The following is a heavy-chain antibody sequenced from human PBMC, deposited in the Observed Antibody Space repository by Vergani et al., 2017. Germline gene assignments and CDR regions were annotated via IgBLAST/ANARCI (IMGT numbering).Heavy chain of an antibody. J-gene: IGHJ5*02. CDR1: GGSFSGYY. CDR2: INHSGST. D-gene: IGHD3-3*01. Sequence: QVQLQQWGAGLLKPSETLSLTCAVYGGSFSGYYWSWIRQPPGKGLEWIGEINHSGSTNYNPSLKSRVTISVDTSKNQFSLKLSSVTAADTAVYYCARLLRFGNWFDPWGQGTLVTVSS. CDR3: ARLLRFGNWFDP. V-gene: IGHV4-34*01.